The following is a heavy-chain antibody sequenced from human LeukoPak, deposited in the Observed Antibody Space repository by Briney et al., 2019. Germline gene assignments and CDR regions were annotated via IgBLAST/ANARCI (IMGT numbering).Heavy chain of an antibody. CDR3: ARRLTQYDCFDP. CDR2: TYYRSTWYN. V-gene: IGHV6-1*01. D-gene: IGHD2-2*01. Sequence: SQTLSLTCAIFGDSVSSNSVTWNWIRQSPSRGLDWLGRTYYRSTWYNDYAVSVRGRITVNPDTSKNQFSLHLNSVTLEDTAVYYCARRLTQYDCFDPWGQGILVTVSS. J-gene: IGHJ5*02. CDR1: GDSVSSNSVT.